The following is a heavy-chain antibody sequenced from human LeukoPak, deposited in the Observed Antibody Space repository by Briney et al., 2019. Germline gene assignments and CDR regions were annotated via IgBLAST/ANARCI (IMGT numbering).Heavy chain of an antibody. J-gene: IGHJ4*02. CDR1: GFTFSSYV. D-gene: IGHD5-24*01. CDR2: ISHDGII. CDR3: ARDWVYKIDY. Sequence: PGGSLRLSCETAGFTFSSYVMHWARRTPGKGLVWVSRISHDGIISYADSVKGRFTISRDNAKNTLILQMNSLRVEDTAVYYCARDWVYKIDYWGRGTLVTVSS. V-gene: IGHV3-74*01.